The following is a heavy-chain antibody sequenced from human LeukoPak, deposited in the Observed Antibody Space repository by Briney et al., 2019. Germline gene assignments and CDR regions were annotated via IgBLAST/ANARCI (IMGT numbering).Heavy chain of an antibody. J-gene: IGHJ4*02. V-gene: IGHV3-53*04. CDR3: ARGGTPGFSTGRIDY. CDR1: GFNFSSNY. Sequence: GGSLRLSCAASGFNFSSNYMSWVRQAPGKGLEWVSVLYGAGSTYYADSVKGRFTISRHDSQNTLFLQMNSLRAEDTTVYYCARGGTPGFSTGRIDYWGQGTLVTVSS. D-gene: IGHD6-19*01. CDR2: LYGAGST.